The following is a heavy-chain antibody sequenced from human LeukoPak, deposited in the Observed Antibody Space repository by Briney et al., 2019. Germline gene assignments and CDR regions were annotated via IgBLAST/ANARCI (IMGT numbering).Heavy chain of an antibody. Sequence: GRSLRLSCAASGFTFSSYAMHWVRQAPGKGLEWVAVISYDGSNKYYADSVKGRFTISRDNSKNTLYLQMNSLRAEDTAVYYCARVSLRFLEWLPLDYWGQGTLVTVSS. CDR1: GFTFSSYA. CDR2: ISYDGSNK. J-gene: IGHJ4*02. CDR3: ARVSLRFLEWLPLDY. D-gene: IGHD3-3*01. V-gene: IGHV3-30-3*01.